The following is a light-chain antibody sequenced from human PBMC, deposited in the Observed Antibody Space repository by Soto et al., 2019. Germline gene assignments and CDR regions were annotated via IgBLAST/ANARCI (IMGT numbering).Light chain of an antibody. CDR3: QQYGSSSLFT. V-gene: IGKV3-20*01. J-gene: IGKJ3*01. Sequence: EIVLTQSPGTLSLSPGERDTLSCRASQSVSSSYLAWYQQKPGQAPRLLIYGASSRATGIPDRFSGSGSGTDFTLTISRLEPQDFAVYYCQQYGSSSLFTFGPGTKVDIK. CDR1: QSVSSSY. CDR2: GAS.